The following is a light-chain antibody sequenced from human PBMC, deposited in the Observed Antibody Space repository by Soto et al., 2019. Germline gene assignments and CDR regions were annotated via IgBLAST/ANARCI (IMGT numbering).Light chain of an antibody. CDR2: GAS. J-gene: IGKJ5*01. Sequence: IVITQAPATLSVSPGERATLSCRASQSVSSNLAWYQQKPGQAPRLLIYGASSRATGIPVRFSGSGSGTEFTLTISSLQSEDFAVYYCQQYNNWPLTFGQVTRLET. CDR1: QSVSSN. CDR3: QQYNNWPLT. V-gene: IGKV3-15*01.